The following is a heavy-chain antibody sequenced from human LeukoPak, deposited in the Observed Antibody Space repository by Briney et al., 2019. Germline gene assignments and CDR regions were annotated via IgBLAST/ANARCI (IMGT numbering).Heavy chain of an antibody. J-gene: IGHJ4*02. D-gene: IGHD3-10*01. CDR2: INSDGSST. CDR3: ARALGSGWVYFL. Sequence: GGSLRLSCAASRFTFSSYWMHWVRQAPGKGLVWVSCINSDGSSTSYADSVKGRFTISRDNAKNTLYLQMNSLRVEDTAVYYCARALGSGWVYFLGGQGTLVTVSS. V-gene: IGHV3-74*01. CDR1: RFTFSSYW.